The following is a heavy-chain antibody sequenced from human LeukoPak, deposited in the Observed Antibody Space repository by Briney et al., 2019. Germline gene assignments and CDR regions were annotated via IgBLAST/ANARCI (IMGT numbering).Heavy chain of an antibody. V-gene: IGHV3-74*01. CDR3: ARDARVGDPFDY. D-gene: IGHD4-17*01. CDR2: IRIDGDT. Sequence: GSLRLSCAASGFTFSNYWMHWVRQAPGKGLVWVSRIRIDGDTSYADSVRGRFTISRDNSKNTLYLQMNSLRVEDTAVYYCARDARVGDPFDYWGQGTLVTVSS. J-gene: IGHJ4*02. CDR1: GFTFSNYW.